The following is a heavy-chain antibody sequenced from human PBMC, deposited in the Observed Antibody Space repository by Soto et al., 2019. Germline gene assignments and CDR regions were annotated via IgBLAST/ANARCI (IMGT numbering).Heavy chain of an antibody. J-gene: IGHJ6*02. CDR1: GFTFSGSA. Sequence: EVQLVESGGGLVQPGGSLKLSCAASGFTFSGSAMHWVRQASGKGLEWVGRIRSKANSYATAYAASVKGRFTISRDDSKKTAYLQMNSLKTEDTAVYYCNRHRHNYGSGSYPANYYYYYGMDVWGQGTTVTVSS. CDR3: NRHRHNYGSGSYPANYYYYYGMDV. V-gene: IGHV3-73*02. D-gene: IGHD3-10*01. CDR2: IRSKANSYAT.